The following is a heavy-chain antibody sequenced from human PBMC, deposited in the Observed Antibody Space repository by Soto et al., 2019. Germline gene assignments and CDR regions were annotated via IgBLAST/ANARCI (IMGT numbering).Heavy chain of an antibody. Sequence: SESLSLTCTVAGYSISSRSYYWGWLRQPPGKGLEWIGSIYYSGSTYNNPSLRSRISMSIDTSKNQFSLKLKSVTAADTALYFCARQRTSVVTPAYFDVWGPGSLVTVSS. V-gene: IGHV4-39*01. CDR2: IYYSGST. J-gene: IGHJ4*02. D-gene: IGHD2-21*02. CDR3: ARQRTSVVTPAYFDV. CDR1: GYSISSRSYY.